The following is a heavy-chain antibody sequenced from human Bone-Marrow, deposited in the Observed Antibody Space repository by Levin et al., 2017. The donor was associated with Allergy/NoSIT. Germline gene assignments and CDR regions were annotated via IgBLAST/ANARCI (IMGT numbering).Heavy chain of an antibody. CDR2: TWYDGART. Sequence: LSLTCAATGFTFSTYGMHWVRQAPGKGLEWVAFTWYDGARTYYVDSVKGRFIISRDNAKNTLYLEMTNLRVEDTGLYFCARDSHISSQLDYWGQGTPVRVSS. J-gene: IGHJ4*02. V-gene: IGHV3-33*01. CDR1: GFTFSTYG. D-gene: IGHD6-13*01. CDR3: ARDSHISSQLDY.